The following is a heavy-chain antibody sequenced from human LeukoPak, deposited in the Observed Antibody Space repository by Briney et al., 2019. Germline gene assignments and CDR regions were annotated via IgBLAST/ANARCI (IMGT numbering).Heavy chain of an antibody. CDR1: GGSFSGYY. CDR3: ARVCYDSSGSGYFDY. V-gene: IGHV4-34*01. D-gene: IGHD3-22*01. J-gene: IGHJ4*02. CDR2: INHSGST. Sequence: SETLSLTCAVYGGSFSGYYWSWIRQPPGKGLEWIGEINHSGSTNYNPSLKSRVTISVDTSKNQFSLKLSSVTAADTAVYYCARVCYDSSGSGYFDYWGQGTLVTVPS.